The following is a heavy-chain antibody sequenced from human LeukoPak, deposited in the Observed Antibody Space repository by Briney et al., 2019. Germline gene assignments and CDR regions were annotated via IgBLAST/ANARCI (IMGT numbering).Heavy chain of an antibody. D-gene: IGHD5-18*01. V-gene: IGHV4-34*01. CDR2: INHSGST. CDR1: GGSFSGYY. CDR3: ARGGGYSYEEFDY. J-gene: IGHJ4*02. Sequence: PSETLSLTCAVYGGSFSGYYWSWIRQPPGKGLEWIGEINHSGSTNYNPSLKSRVTISVDTSKNQFSLKLSSVTAADTAVYYCARGGGYSYEEFDYWGQGTLVTVSS.